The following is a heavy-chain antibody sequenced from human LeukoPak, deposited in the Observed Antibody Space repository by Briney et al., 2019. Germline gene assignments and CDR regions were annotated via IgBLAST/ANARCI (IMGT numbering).Heavy chain of an antibody. CDR1: GGSINSSPYY. V-gene: IGHV4-39*07. Sequence: SETLSLTCTVSGGSINSSPYYWGWIRQPPGKGLEWIGSIYYSGSTYYNPSLKSRLTISVDTSKNQFYLKLSSVTAADTAVYYCARDRAAIGHFDDWGQGTLVTVSS. J-gene: IGHJ4*02. D-gene: IGHD6-13*01. CDR2: IYYSGST. CDR3: ARDRAAIGHFDD.